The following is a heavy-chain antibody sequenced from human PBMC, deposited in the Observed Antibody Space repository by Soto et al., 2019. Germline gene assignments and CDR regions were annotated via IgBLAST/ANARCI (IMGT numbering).Heavy chain of an antibody. D-gene: IGHD1-20*01. CDR3: ARERYDGITGTHVGGFDP. CDR1: GFTFSSYE. CDR2: ISSSGSTI. Sequence: EVQLVESGGGLVQSGGSLRLSCAASGFTFSSYEMNWVRQAPGKGLEWVSYISSSGSTIYYADSVKGRFTISRDNAKNSLYLQMNSLRAEDTAVYYCARERYDGITGTHVGGFDPWGKGTLVTVSS. J-gene: IGHJ5*02. V-gene: IGHV3-48*03.